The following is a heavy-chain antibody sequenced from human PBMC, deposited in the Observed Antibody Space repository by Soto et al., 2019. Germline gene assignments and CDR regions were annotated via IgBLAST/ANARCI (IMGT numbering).Heavy chain of an antibody. CDR2: IGGSGRTT. D-gene: IGHD3-22*01. V-gene: IGHV3-23*01. Sequence: EVQLLESGGGLVQPGGSLSLSCAASAFTFNNYAMSWVRQAPGKGLEWVSGIGGSGRTTYYADSVKGPFTISRDNSNNSLFLQMNSLRAEDTAVYYCAKSRYSDSSGDFYDYWGQGTLVTVSS. CDR1: AFTFNNYA. CDR3: AKSRYSDSSGDFYDY. J-gene: IGHJ4*02.